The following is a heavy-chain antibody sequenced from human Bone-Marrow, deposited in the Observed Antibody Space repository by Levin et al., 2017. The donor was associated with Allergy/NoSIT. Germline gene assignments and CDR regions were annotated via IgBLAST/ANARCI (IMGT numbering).Heavy chain of an antibody. CDR2: FYPADSDT. CDR1: GYTFTTYW. V-gene: IGHV5-51*01. D-gene: IGHD2-15*01. J-gene: IGHJ6*02. CDR3: ARHGGFCSGGSCYGGNYYYDLDV. Sequence: GESLKISCKASGYTFTTYWIAWVRQIPGKGLEWMGSFYPADSDTRDNPSFQGQVTISADKSTTTAYLQWGSLKASDTAVYYCARHGGFCSGGSCYGGNYYYDLDVWGQGTTVTVSS.